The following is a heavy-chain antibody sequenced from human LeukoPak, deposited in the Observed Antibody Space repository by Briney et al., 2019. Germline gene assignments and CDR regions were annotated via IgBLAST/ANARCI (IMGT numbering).Heavy chain of an antibody. Sequence: PGGSLRLSCAASGFSFDDYAMHWVRQAPGKGLEWVPGISWNSGSTGYADSVKGRFIISRDNAKNSLFLQMNSLRVEDTALYYCAAGAALSDYYYGLDVWGQGTTVTVSS. CDR3: AAGAALSDYYYGLDV. CDR2: ISWNSGST. V-gene: IGHV3-9*01. J-gene: IGHJ6*02. CDR1: GFSFDDYA. D-gene: IGHD6-6*01.